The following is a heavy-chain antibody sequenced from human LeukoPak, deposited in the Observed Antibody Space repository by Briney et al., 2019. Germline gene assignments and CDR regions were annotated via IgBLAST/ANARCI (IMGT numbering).Heavy chain of an antibody. J-gene: IGHJ4*02. V-gene: IGHV3-11*01. Sequence: KPGGSLRLSCAASGFTFSDYYMSWIRQAPGAGLEWVSYISNSGVNTYYADSVKGRFTISSDNARNSLFLLMDNLRAEDTAVYYCARPNLGHDYWGQGTLVTVSS. CDR3: ARPNLGHDY. CDR2: ISNSGVNT. CDR1: GFTFSDYY. D-gene: IGHD3-16*01.